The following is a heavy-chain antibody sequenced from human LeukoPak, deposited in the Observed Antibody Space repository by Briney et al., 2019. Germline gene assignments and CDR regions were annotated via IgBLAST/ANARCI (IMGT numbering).Heavy chain of an antibody. D-gene: IGHD2-2*01. V-gene: IGHV3-66*01. CDR1: GFTVSSNY. Sequence: GGSLRLSCAASGFTVSSNYMSWVRQAPGKGLEWVSVIYSGGSTYYADSVKGRFTISRDNSKNTLYLQMNSLRAEDTAVYYCARGCRSGSSTSCPPDRRYFDLWGRGTLVTVSS. CDR2: IYSGGST. CDR3: ARGCRSGSSTSCPPDRRYFDL. J-gene: IGHJ2*01.